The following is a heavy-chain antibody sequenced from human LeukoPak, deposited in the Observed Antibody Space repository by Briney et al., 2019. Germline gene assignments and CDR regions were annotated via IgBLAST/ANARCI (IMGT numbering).Heavy chain of an antibody. CDR3: ARDYFDH. Sequence: GGSLRLSCAASGFTFSNFWMGWVRQAPGQGLEWVANIKQDGSEKYYVDSVKGRFTISRDNAKNSLYLQMNSLRVEDTAVYYCARDYFDHWGQGTLVTVSS. CDR2: IKQDGSEK. J-gene: IGHJ4*02. V-gene: IGHV3-7*01. CDR1: GFTFSNFW.